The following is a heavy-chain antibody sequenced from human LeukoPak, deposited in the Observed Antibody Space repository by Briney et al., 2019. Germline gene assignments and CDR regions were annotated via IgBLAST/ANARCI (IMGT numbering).Heavy chain of an antibody. V-gene: IGHV3-23*01. D-gene: IGHD3-3*01. J-gene: IGHJ6*03. CDR2: ISGSGGST. CDR1: GFTFSSYA. Sequence: GGSLRLSCAASGFTFSSYAMSRVRQAPGKGLEWVSAISGSGGSTYYADSVKGRFTISRDNAKNTLYLQMNSLRAEDTAVYYCARAFGDFWSGYYTAFSYYYMDVWGKGTTVTVSS. CDR3: ARAFGDFWSGYYTAFSYYYMDV.